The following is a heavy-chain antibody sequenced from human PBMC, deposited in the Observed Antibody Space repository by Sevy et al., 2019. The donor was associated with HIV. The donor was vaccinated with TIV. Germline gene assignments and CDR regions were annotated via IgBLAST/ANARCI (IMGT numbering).Heavy chain of an antibody. D-gene: IGHD3-9*01. CDR2: IIPIFGKA. CDR1: GGTFSSYA. V-gene: IGHV1-69*06. J-gene: IGHJ4*02. Sequence: ASVKVSCKASGGTFSSYAISWVRQAPGQGLEWMGGIIPIFGKANYAQKFQGRVTLTADKSTSTVYLGLSSLRSEDRAVYYCARADILTGETKGWGQGTLVTVSS. CDR3: ARADILTGETKG.